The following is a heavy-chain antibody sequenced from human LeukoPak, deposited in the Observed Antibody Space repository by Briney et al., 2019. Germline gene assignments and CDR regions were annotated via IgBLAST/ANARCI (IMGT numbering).Heavy chain of an antibody. CDR1: GFTFSNYE. D-gene: IGHD4-17*01. CDR3: AKEWGVDYGLRY. J-gene: IGHJ4*02. CDR2: ISSSSSYI. V-gene: IGHV3-21*04. Sequence: NPGGSLRLSCAASGFTFSNYEMNWVRQAPGKGLQWVSSISSSSSYISYADSVKGRFTISRDNAKNSLYLQMNSLRADDTAVYYCAKEWGVDYGLRYWGQGTLVTVSS.